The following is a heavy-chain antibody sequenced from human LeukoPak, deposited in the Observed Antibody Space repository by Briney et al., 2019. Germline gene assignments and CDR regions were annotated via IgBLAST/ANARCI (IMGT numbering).Heavy chain of an antibody. CDR2: ISGSGGST. J-gene: IGHJ4*02. CDR3: AKDIGSSSRPFDY. Sequence: PGGSLRLSCAASGFTVSSYAMSGVRQAPGKGLEWVSAISGSGGSTYYADSVKGRFTISRDNSKNTLYLQMNSLRAEDTAVYYCAKDIGSSSRPFDYWGQGTLVTVSS. CDR1: GFTVSSYA. V-gene: IGHV3-23*01. D-gene: IGHD6-13*01.